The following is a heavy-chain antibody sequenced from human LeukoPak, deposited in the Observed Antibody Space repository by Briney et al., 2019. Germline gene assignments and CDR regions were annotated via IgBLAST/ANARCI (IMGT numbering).Heavy chain of an antibody. D-gene: IGHD6-19*01. V-gene: IGHV3-9*01. CDR1: GFTFDDYA. CDR3: AKDIFQRAVAGTDAFDI. J-gene: IGHJ3*02. CDR2: ISWNSGSI. Sequence: PGGSLRLSCAASGFTFDDYAMHWVRQAPGKGLEWVSGISWNSGSIGYADSVKGRFTISRDNAKNSLYLQMNSLRAEDTALYYCAKDIFQRAVAGTDAFDIWGQGTMVTVSS.